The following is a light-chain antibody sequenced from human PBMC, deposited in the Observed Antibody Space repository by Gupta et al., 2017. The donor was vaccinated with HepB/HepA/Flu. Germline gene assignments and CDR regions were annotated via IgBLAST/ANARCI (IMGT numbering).Light chain of an antibody. V-gene: IGKV1D-12*01. CDR3: QQAKSFPRT. J-gene: IGKJ3*01. CDR1: QGISTW. CDR2: AAS. Sequence: DIQMTQSPSSVSASVGDRVTITCRASQGISTWLAWYHQSPGKAPKLLIYAASSLQSGVPSRFSGNGSGTDFSLTISSLQPEDFGTYYCQQAKSFPRTFGHGTKVDIK.